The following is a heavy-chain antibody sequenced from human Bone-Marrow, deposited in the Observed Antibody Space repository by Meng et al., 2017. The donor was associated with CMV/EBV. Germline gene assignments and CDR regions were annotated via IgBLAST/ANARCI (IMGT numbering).Heavy chain of an antibody. J-gene: IGHJ4*02. V-gene: IGHV1-58*01. Sequence: SVKVSCKASGFTFTSSAVQWVRQARGQRLEWIGWIVVGSGNTNYAQKFQERVTITRDMSTSTAYMELSSLRSEDTAVYYCARPSMYYDFWSGYSLSYFDYWGQGTLVTVSS. CDR1: GFTFTSSA. CDR2: IVVGSGNT. D-gene: IGHD3-3*01. CDR3: ARPSMYYDFWSGYSLSYFDY.